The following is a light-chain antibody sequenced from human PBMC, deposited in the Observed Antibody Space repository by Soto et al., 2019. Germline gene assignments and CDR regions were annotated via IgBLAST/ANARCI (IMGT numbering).Light chain of an antibody. Sequence: EFVLTQSPGTLSLSPGERATLSFRASQTVRINNFAWYQQQPGQAPRLLIYDASSRATSSLERISSGGAGRDFIPTISGLEPADFSAYYCQQYGSSPLITCGQGTRLEIK. J-gene: IGKJ5*01. V-gene: IGKV3-20*01. CDR1: QTVRINN. CDR3: QQYGSSPLIT. CDR2: DAS.